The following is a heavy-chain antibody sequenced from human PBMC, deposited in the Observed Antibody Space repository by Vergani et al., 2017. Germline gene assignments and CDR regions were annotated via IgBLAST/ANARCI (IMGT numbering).Heavy chain of an antibody. CDR3: ARGDEVDEQLGLDY. D-gene: IGHD6-13*01. Sequence: EVQLVESGGGLVQPGGSLRLSCAASGFTFSSYAMHWVRQAPGKGLEYVSAISSNGGSTYYANAVKGRFTISRDNSKNTLYLQLGSLRAEDMAVYYCARGDEVDEQLGLDYWSQRTLVTVSS. CDR2: ISSNGGST. V-gene: IGHV3-64*01. CDR1: GFTFSSYA. J-gene: IGHJ4*02.